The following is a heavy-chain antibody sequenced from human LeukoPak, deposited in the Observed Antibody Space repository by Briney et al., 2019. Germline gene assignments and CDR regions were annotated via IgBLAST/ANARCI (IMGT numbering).Heavy chain of an antibody. J-gene: IGHJ6*02. Sequence: SETLSLTCTVSGGSISSYYWSWIRQPPGKGLEWIGYIYYSGSTNYNPSLKSRVTISVDTSKNQFSLKLSSVTAADTAVYYCARHETAFGMDVWGQGTTVTVSS. CDR1: GGSISSYY. CDR3: ARHETAFGMDV. CDR2: IYYSGST. V-gene: IGHV4-59*08. D-gene: IGHD1-1*01.